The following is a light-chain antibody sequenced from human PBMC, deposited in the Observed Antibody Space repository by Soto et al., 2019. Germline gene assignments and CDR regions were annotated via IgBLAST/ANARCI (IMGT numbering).Light chain of an antibody. CDR2: GAS. J-gene: IGKJ2*01. CDR1: QSVSSN. Sequence: EIVMTQSPATLSVSPGERATLSCRASQSVSSNLAWYQQKPGQAPRLLIYGASTRATGIPARFSGSGSGTEFTFTISRLQSEDFAVYYCQQYNNWPPYTFGQGTKLEIK. V-gene: IGKV3-15*01. CDR3: QQYNNWPPYT.